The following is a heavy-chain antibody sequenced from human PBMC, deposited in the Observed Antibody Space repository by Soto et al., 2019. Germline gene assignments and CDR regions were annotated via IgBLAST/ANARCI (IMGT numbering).Heavy chain of an antibody. CDR1: GFTFSSYG. CDR2: ISYDGSNK. Sequence: GESLKISCAASGFTFSSYGMHWVRQAPGKGLEWVAVISYDGSNKYYADSVKGRFTISRDNSKNTLYLQMNSLRAEDTAVYYCAKEVSRIGVVNSPCLDYWGQGTLVTVSS. V-gene: IGHV3-30*18. J-gene: IGHJ4*02. D-gene: IGHD3-3*01. CDR3: AKEVSRIGVVNSPCLDY.